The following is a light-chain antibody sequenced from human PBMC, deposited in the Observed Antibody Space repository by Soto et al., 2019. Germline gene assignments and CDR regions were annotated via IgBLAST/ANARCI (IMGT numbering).Light chain of an antibody. J-gene: IGKJ4*01. CDR1: QSVSSN. CDR3: QQYNNWPPLT. Sequence: EIVMTQSPATLSVSPGERATLSCRASQSVSSNLAWYQQKPGQAPRLLTYGASTRATGIPARFSGSGSGTEFTLTISSLQSEDFAVYYCQQYNNWPPLTFGGGTKVDIK. CDR2: GAS. V-gene: IGKV3-15*01.